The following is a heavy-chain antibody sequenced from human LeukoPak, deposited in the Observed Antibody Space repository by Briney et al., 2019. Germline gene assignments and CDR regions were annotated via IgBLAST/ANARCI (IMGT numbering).Heavy chain of an antibody. D-gene: IGHD3-16*02. Sequence: ASETLSLTCEVYGGSFSGYYWSWIRQPPGKGLEWIGEINHSGRANFNPSLKSRVTISVDTSKNQFSLKLSSVTAADTAVYYCARAMYWRGYRSGMDVWGQGTTVTVSS. V-gene: IGHV4-34*01. CDR1: GGSFSGYY. CDR3: ARAMYWRGYRSGMDV. CDR2: INHSGRA. J-gene: IGHJ6*02.